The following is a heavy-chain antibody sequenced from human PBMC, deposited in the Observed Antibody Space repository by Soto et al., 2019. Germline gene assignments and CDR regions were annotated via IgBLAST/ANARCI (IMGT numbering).Heavy chain of an antibody. CDR2: IWFDGTNE. V-gene: IGHV3-33*08. D-gene: IGHD3-22*01. Sequence: QVQLVESGGGVVHPGMSLTLSGVAYGFTFNTYGMNWVRQAPGGGLELVAVIWFDGTNEYYSDSVKGRFTIFRDNSRNTLHLQMRGLRVDDTAIYYYVTSSGYHWGQGTLVTVSS. J-gene: IGHJ5*02. CDR1: GFTFNTYG. CDR3: VTSSGYH.